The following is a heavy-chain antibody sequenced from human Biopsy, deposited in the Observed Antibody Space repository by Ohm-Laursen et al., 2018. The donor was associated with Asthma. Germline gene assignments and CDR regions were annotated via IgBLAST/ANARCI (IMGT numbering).Heavy chain of an antibody. CDR3: ARDYGGNSGYYYGMDV. Sequence: SLRLSCSASGFTFSSYSTNWVRQAPGKGLEWVSYISSSSSTIYYADSVKGRFTISRDNAKNSLYLQMNSLRDEDTAVYYCARDYGGNSGYYYGMDVWGQGTTVTVSS. D-gene: IGHD4-23*01. J-gene: IGHJ6*02. V-gene: IGHV3-48*02. CDR1: GFTFSSYS. CDR2: ISSSSSTI.